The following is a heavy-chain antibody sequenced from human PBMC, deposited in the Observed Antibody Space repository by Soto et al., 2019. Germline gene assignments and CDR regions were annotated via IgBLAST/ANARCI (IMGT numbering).Heavy chain of an antibody. Sequence: ASVKVSCKASGYTVIDYFIHWVRQAPGQGLEWMGCVNPSSGGTNYAQKFQGRVTMTKDTSVSTAYMDLSSLRSDDTAVYYCARGLRWRDLDYWGRG. J-gene: IGHJ4*02. CDR2: VNPSSGGT. D-gene: IGHD2-21*01. CDR3: ARGLRWRDLDY. CDR1: GYTVIDYF. V-gene: IGHV1-2*02.